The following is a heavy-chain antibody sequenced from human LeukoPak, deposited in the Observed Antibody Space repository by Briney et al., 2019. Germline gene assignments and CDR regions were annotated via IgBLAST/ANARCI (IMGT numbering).Heavy chain of an antibody. CDR1: GGTFSSYA. Sequence: SVKVSCKASGGTFSSYAISWVRQAPGQGLEWMGGIIPIFGTANYAQKFQGRVTMTRNTSISTAYMELNSLRSEDTAVYYCTRGPRNWGFDYWGQGTLVTVSS. J-gene: IGHJ4*02. V-gene: IGHV1-69*05. CDR2: IIPIFGTA. CDR3: TRGPRNWGFDY. D-gene: IGHD7-27*01.